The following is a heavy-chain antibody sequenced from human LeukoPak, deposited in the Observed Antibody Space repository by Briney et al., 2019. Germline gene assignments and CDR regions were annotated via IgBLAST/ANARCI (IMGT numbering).Heavy chain of an antibody. CDR3: ARWGGYGDYASSY. CDR1: GFTFSSYS. D-gene: IGHD4-17*01. J-gene: IGHJ4*02. CDR2: ISSSSSYI. Sequence: GGSLRHSCAASGFTFSSYSMNWVRQAPGKGLEWVSSISSSSSYIYYADSVKGRFTISRDNAKNSLYLQMNSLRAEDTAVYYCARWGGYGDYASSYWGQGTLVTVSS. V-gene: IGHV3-21*01.